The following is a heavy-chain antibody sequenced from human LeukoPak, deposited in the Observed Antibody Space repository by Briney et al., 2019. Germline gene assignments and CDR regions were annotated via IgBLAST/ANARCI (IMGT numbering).Heavy chain of an antibody. J-gene: IGHJ4*02. Sequence: GGSLRLSCAASGFVFSNYGMHRVRQAPGKGLEWVAFVRYGGSNEYYADSVEGRFTISRDNSKNTLFLHMNSLRAEDTAVYSCAKGSGGGYHSEGPHYWGLGTLVTVSS. CDR3: AKGSGGGYHSEGPHY. D-gene: IGHD6-19*01. CDR2: VRYGGSNE. CDR1: GFVFSNYG. V-gene: IGHV3-30*02.